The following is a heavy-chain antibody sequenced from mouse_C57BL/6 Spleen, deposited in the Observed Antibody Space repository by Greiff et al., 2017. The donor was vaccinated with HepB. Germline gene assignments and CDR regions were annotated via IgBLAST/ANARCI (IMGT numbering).Heavy chain of an antibody. D-gene: IGHD1-1*01. CDR2: IYPGDGDT. J-gene: IGHJ3*01. V-gene: IGHV1-82*01. Sequence: QVQLQQSGPELVKPGASVKISCKASGYAFSSSWMNWVKQRPGKGLEWIGRIYPGDGDTNYNGKFKGKATLTADKSSSTAYMQLSSLTSEDSAVYFCARWIYYYGSSPRGFAYWGQGTLVTVSA. CDR3: ARWIYYYGSSPRGFAY. CDR1: GYAFSSSW.